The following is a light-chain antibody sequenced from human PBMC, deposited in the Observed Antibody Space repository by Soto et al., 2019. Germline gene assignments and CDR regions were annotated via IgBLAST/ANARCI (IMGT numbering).Light chain of an antibody. Sequence: EIVLTQSPATLSLSPGERATLSCNASQSVSSYLAWYQHKPGQAPRLLIYDVSKRATGIPARFSGSGSGTDFTLTISSLEPEDFAVYYCQQRSNWPPYTFGQGTKLEIK. CDR1: QSVSSY. V-gene: IGKV3-11*01. CDR3: QQRSNWPPYT. CDR2: DVS. J-gene: IGKJ2*01.